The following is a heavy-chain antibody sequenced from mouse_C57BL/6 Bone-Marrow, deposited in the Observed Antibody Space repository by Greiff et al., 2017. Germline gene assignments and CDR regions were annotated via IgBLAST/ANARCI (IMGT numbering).Heavy chain of an antibody. Sequence: EVQLVESGGDLVKPGGSLKLSCAASGFTFSSYGMSWVRQTPDKRLEWVATISSGGSYTYYPDSVKGRFTISRDNAKNTLYLQMSRLKSEDTSMYYCASQWGRWLLVFAYWGQGTLVTVSA. J-gene: IGHJ3*01. V-gene: IGHV5-6*01. D-gene: IGHD2-3*01. CDR3: ASQWGRWLLVFAY. CDR1: GFTFSSYG. CDR2: ISSGGSYT.